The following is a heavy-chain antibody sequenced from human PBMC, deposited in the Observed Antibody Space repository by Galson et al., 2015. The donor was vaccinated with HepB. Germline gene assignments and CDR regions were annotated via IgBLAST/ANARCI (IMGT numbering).Heavy chain of an antibody. Sequence: SVKVSCKASGGTFSTSAISWVRQAPGQGLEWIGGIIPKFITPSYAWKFQGRVTITADESTRTVYLELSSLRSEDTAYYYCARNSSTGFDFWGRGTLVTVSS. CDR1: GGTFSTSA. D-gene: IGHD3-9*01. CDR2: IIPKFITP. CDR3: ARNSSTGFDF. V-gene: IGHV1-69*13. J-gene: IGHJ4*02.